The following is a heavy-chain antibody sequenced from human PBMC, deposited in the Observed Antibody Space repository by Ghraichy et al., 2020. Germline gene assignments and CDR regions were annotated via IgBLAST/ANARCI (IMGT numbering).Heavy chain of an antibody. CDR1: GFTFDDYT. CDR2: INWDASST. J-gene: IGHJ4*02. Sequence: GGSLRLSCAASGFTFDDYTMFWVRQAPGKGLEWVSLINWDASSTYYADSVKGRFTISRDNKKNFLYLQINSLRIEDTALYYCARGLQRGTPGYYIESWGQGTLVTVSS. CDR3: ARGLQRGTPGYYIES. V-gene: IGHV3-43*01. D-gene: IGHD2-15*01.